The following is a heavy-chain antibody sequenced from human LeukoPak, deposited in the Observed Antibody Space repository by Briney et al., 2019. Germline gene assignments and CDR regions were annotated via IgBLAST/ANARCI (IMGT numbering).Heavy chain of an antibody. CDR2: INHSGST. CDR1: GGSFSGYY. J-gene: IGHJ4*02. CDR3: ARRGGYYDSSGYYYYFDY. V-gene: IGHV4-34*01. Sequence: SETLSLTCAVYGGSFSGYYWSWIRQPPGKGLEWIGEINHSGSTNYNPSLKSRVTISVDTSKNQFSQKLSSVTAADTAVYYCARRGGYYDSSGYYYYFDYWGQGTLVTVSS. D-gene: IGHD3-22*01.